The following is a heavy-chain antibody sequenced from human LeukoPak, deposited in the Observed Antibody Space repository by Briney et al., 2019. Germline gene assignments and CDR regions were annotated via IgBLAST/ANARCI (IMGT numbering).Heavy chain of an antibody. Sequence: PSETLSLTCAVYGGSFSGYSWSWIRQPPGKGLEWIGEINQSGSTNYNPFLKSRVTISVDTSKNQFSLKLSSVTAADTAVYYCARHKRLTMVRGVMQTWFDPWGQGTLVTVSS. CDR3: ARHKRLTMVRGVMQTWFDP. J-gene: IGHJ5*02. CDR1: GGSFSGYS. CDR2: INQSGST. V-gene: IGHV4-34*01. D-gene: IGHD3-10*01.